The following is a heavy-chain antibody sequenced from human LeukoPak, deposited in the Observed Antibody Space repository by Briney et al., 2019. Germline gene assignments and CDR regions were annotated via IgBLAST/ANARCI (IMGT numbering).Heavy chain of an antibody. J-gene: IGHJ4*02. V-gene: IGHV3-72*01. CDR2: TTNRPNAHTT. CDR3: GRDTSTAIDY. CDR1: GFTFTNHY. Sequence: PGGSLRLSCAASGFTFTNHYMDWVRQAPGMGLEWIARTTNRPNAHTTSYAASVRGRFTVSRDDSNNLLHLQMSTLKSDDTAVYYCGRDTSTAIDYWGRGTLVTVSS. D-gene: IGHD5-18*01.